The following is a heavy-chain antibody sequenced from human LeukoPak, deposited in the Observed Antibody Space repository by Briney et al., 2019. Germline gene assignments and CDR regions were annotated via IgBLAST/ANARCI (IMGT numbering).Heavy chain of an antibody. Sequence: GGSLRLSCAASGFTFSSYAMHWVRQAPGKGLEWVAVISYDGSNKYYADSVKGRFTISRDNSKNSLYLQMNSLRAEDTAVYYCARSPALEDFGVVSIEDGMDVWGQGTTVTVSS. CDR3: ARSPALEDFGVVSIEDGMDV. J-gene: IGHJ6*02. V-gene: IGHV3-30-3*01. CDR1: GFTFSSYA. D-gene: IGHD3-3*01. CDR2: ISYDGSNK.